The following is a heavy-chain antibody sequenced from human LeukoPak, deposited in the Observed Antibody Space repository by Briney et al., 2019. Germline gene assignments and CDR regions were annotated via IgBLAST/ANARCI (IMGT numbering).Heavy chain of an antibody. Sequence: SVKVSCKASGGTFSSYAISWVRQAPGQGLEWMGGIIPIFGTANYAQKFQGRVTITADKSTSTAYMELSSLRSEDTAVYYCARDVRDIVVVSAAHHNWFDPWGQGTLVTVSS. CDR3: ARDVRDIVVVSAAHHNWFDP. V-gene: IGHV1-69*06. CDR2: IIPIFGTA. D-gene: IGHD2-2*01. J-gene: IGHJ5*02. CDR1: GGTFSSYA.